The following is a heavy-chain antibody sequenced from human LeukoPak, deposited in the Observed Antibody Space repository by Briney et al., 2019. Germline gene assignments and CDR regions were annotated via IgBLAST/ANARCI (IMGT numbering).Heavy chain of an antibody. V-gene: IGHV4-34*01. D-gene: IGHD3-10*01. J-gene: IGHJ4*02. CDR1: GGSFSGYY. Sequence: PSETLSLTCAVYGGSFSGYYWSWIRQPPGKGLEWIGSIYYSGSTYYNPSLKSRVTISVDTSKNQFSLKLSSVTAADTAVYYCARQHRITMVQGVIIWGQGTLVTVSS. CDR2: IYYSGST. CDR3: ARQHRITMVQGVII.